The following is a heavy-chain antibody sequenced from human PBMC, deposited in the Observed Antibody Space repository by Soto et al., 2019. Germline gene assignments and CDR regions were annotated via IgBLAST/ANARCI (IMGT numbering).Heavy chain of an antibody. CDR2: ITGSGRST. J-gene: IGHJ1*01. V-gene: IGHV3-23*01. CDR1: GFTFSNYA. D-gene: IGHD4-17*01. Sequence: EVQLLESGGDLVQPGGSLRLSCALSGFTFSNYAMNWVRQAPGKGLEWVSAITGSGRSTYYAESVKGRVTISRDNSKNALYLQMNSLRAEDTPVYYCANYYGDYAGGEFFQHWGPGNLVTFSS. CDR3: ANYYGDYAGGEFFQH.